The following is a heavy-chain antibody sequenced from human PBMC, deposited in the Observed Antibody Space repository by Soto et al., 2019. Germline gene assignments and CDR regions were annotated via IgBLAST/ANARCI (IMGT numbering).Heavy chain of an antibody. Sequence: PGESLKISCKGSGYSFTSYWIGWVRQMPGKGLEWMGIIYPGDSDTRYSPSFQGQVTISADKSISTAYLQWSSLKASDTAMYYCARRDRLGYCSGGSCYSPYYYYGMDVWGQGTTVTVSS. J-gene: IGHJ6*02. CDR3: ARRDRLGYCSGGSCYSPYYYYGMDV. V-gene: IGHV5-51*01. D-gene: IGHD2-15*01. CDR1: GYSFTSYW. CDR2: IYPGDSDT.